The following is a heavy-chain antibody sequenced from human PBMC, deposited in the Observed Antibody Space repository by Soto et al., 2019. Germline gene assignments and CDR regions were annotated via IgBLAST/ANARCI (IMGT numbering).Heavy chain of an antibody. V-gene: IGHV3-64D*06. CDR1: GFTFSSYA. CDR3: VKDSRYNWNYDYYYYGMDV. Sequence: GSPRLSCSASGFTFSSYAMHWVRQAPGKGLEYVSAISSNGGSTYYADSVKGRFTISRDNSKNTLYLQMSSLRAEDTAVYYCVKDSRYNWNYDYYYYGMDVWGQGTTVTVSS. CDR2: ISSNGGST. J-gene: IGHJ6*02. D-gene: IGHD1-7*01.